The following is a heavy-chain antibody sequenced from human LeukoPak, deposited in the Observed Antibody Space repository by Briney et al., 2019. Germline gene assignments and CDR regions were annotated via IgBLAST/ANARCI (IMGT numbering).Heavy chain of an antibody. CDR3: AKDWHLGG. Sequence: GGSLRLSCAASGFTFSVSAMYWIRQAPGKGLEWVSVINERGDWTNHADSVKGRFTIFRDNSKNTLYLQMNSLRVGDTALYYCAKDWHLGGWGQGTLVTVSS. J-gene: IGHJ4*02. V-gene: IGHV3-23*01. CDR1: GFTFSVSA. D-gene: IGHD1-26*01. CDR2: INERGDWT.